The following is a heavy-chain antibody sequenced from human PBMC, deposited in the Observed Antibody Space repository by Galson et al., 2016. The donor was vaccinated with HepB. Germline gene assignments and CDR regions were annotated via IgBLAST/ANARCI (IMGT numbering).Heavy chain of an antibody. V-gene: IGHV1-69*08. D-gene: IGHD6-19*01. CDR1: GGTFSTYT. CDR2: IIPIFGTT. CDR3: ARVLREWLGYLPFDY. J-gene: IGHJ4*02. Sequence: SVKVSCKASGGTFSTYTISWVRQAPGHGLEWMGRIIPIFGTTNYAQKFQGRFTITADKSTSTAYMELSSLRSEDTAMYYCARVLREWLGYLPFDYWGRGTLVTVSS.